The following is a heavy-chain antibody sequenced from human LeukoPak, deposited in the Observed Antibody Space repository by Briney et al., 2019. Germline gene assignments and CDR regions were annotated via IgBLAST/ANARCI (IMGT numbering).Heavy chain of an antibody. CDR3: ARLEVLLYYYYYIDV. J-gene: IGHJ6*03. CDR1: GGSFSGYY. CDR2: INHSGST. Sequence: LETLSLTCAVYGGSFSGYYWSWIRQPPGKGLEWIGEINHSGSTRYNPSLKSRVTISVDTSKNQFSLKLTSVTAADTAVYYCARLEVLLYYYYYIDVWDRGTTVTVSS. V-gene: IGHV4-34*01. D-gene: IGHD3-10*01.